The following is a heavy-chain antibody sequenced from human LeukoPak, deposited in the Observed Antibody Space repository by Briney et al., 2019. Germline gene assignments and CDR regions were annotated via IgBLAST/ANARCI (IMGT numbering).Heavy chain of an antibody. V-gene: IGHV4-34*01. D-gene: IGHD6-19*01. Sequence: SETLSLTCAAYGGSLSGYYWSWIRQPPGKGLEWIGEINHSGSTNYNPSLKSRVTISVDTSKNQLSLKLSSMTAADTAVYYCARQWLVSPLFDYWGQGTLVTVSS. CDR3: ARQWLVSPLFDY. CDR2: INHSGST. CDR1: GGSLSGYY. J-gene: IGHJ4*02.